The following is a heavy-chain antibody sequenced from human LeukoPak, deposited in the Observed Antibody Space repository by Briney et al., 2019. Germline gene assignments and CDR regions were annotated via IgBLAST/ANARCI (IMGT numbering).Heavy chain of an antibody. V-gene: IGHV1-2*02. J-gene: IGHJ5*02. CDR1: GYTFTGYY. D-gene: IGHD6-13*01. CDR2: INPNSGGT. Sequence: ASVKVSCKASGYTFTGYYMHWVRQAPGQGLEWMGWINPNSGGTNYAQKFQVRGTMTRDTSISTAYMELSRLRSDDTAVYYCAREISSSKQQLVRRWFDPWGQGTLVTVSS. CDR3: AREISSSKQQLVRRWFDP.